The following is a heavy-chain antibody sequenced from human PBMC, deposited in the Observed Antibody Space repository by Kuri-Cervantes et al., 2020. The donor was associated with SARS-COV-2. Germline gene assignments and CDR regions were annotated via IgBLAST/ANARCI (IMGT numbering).Heavy chain of an antibody. CDR3: ARDVPFDY. CDR1: GFTFSNSD. J-gene: IGHJ4*02. V-gene: IGHV3-21*04. CDR2: ISSSSSYI. Sequence: GESLKISCAASGFTFSNSDMNWVHQAPGKGLEWVSSISSSSSYIYYADSVKGRFTISRDNAKNSLYLQMNSLRAEDTAVYYCARDVPFDYWGQGTLVTVSS.